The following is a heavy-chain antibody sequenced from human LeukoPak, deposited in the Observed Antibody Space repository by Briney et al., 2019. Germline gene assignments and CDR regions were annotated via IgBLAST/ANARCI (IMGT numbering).Heavy chain of an antibody. CDR2: IYTSGST. Sequence: PSETLSLTCTVSGGSISSYYWSWIRQPAGKGLEWIGRIYTSGSTNYNPSLKSRVTMSVDTSKNQFSLKLSSVTAADTAVYYCARGDYDILTGYGPIDYWGQGTLVTVSS. J-gene: IGHJ4*02. CDR3: ARGDYDILTGYGPIDY. D-gene: IGHD3-9*01. CDR1: GGSISSYY. V-gene: IGHV4-4*07.